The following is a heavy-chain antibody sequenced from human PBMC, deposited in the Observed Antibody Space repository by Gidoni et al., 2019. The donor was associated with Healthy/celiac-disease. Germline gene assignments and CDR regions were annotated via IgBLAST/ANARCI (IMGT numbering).Heavy chain of an antibody. Sequence: QVQLVQSGAEVKKPGSSVKVSCKASGGTFSSYAISWVRQAPGQGLEWMGGIIPIFGTANYAQKFQGRGTITADESTSTAYMELSSLRSEDTAVHYCARVDIVLMVYAIWGWFDPWGQGTLVTVSS. J-gene: IGHJ5*02. D-gene: IGHD2-8*01. CDR2: IIPIFGTA. CDR3: ARVDIVLMVYAIWGWFDP. CDR1: GGTFSSYA. V-gene: IGHV1-69*01.